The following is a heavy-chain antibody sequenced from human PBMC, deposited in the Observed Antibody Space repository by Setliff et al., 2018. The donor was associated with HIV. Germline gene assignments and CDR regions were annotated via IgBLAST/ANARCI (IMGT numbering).Heavy chain of an antibody. CDR3: ARNPTSRLGELSGFDP. J-gene: IGHJ5*02. D-gene: IGHD3-16*02. CDR1: GYSFTSYW. Sequence: PGESLKISCKGSGYSFTSYWIGWVRQMPGKGLEWMGIIYPGDSDTRYSPSFQGQFTISADKSISTADLQWSSLKASDTAMYYCARNPTSRLGELSGFDPWGQGTLVTVSS. CDR2: IYPGDSDT. V-gene: IGHV5-51*01.